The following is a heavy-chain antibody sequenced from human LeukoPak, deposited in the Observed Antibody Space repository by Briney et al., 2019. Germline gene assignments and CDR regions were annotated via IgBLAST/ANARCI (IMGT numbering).Heavy chain of an antibody. CDR2: INSGSSTR. CDR3: ARAGGIVGATTDY. CDR1: GFTFSSYS. V-gene: IGHV3-48*02. D-gene: IGHD1-26*01. J-gene: IGHJ4*02. Sequence: PGGSLRLSCAASGFTFSSYSMKWVRQPPGKGLEWVSFINSGSSTRHYADSVKGRFTISRDNAKNSLYLQMNSLSDEDTAVYYCARAGGIVGATTDYWGQGTLVTVSS.